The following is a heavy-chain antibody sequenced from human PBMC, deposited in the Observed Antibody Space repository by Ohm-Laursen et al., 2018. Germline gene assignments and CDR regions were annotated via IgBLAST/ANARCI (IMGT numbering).Heavy chain of an antibody. CDR1: GGSFTGHY. D-gene: IGHD7-27*01. CDR2: IYHSGST. V-gene: IGHV4-59*11. Sequence: GTLSLTCTVSGGSFTGHYWSWIRQPPGKGLEWIGSIYHSGSTYYNPSLKSRVTISVDTSKNQFSLKLSSVTAADTAVYYCARALGGYPISYYYGMDVWGQGTTVTVSS. J-gene: IGHJ6*02. CDR3: ARALGGYPISYYYGMDV.